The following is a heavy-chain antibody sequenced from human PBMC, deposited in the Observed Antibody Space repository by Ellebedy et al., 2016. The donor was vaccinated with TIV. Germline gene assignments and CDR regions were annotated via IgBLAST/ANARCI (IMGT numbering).Heavy chain of an antibody. V-gene: IGHV4-30-4*01. CDR1: GVSLTSGYY. CDR3: ARDDTGYTVFDY. J-gene: IGHJ4*02. Sequence: MPSEPLSLTCSVPGVSLTSGYYWGCIRQPPGTGLEWIAYMYHTGASHYNPSLQSRVSISLDTSVNQISLKLSSVTAADTAIYYCARDDTGYTVFDYWGQGALGTVSS. CDR2: MYHTGAS. D-gene: IGHD3-9*01.